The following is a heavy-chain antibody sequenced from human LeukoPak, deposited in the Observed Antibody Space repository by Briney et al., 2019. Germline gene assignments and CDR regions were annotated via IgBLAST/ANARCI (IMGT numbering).Heavy chain of an antibody. J-gene: IGHJ6*02. V-gene: IGHV1-46*01. CDR3: ARDLSPERRYYYYGMDV. Sequence: ASVKVSCKASGYTFTRYYMHWVRQAPGQGLEWMGIINPSGGSTSYAQKFQGRVTMTRDTSTSTVYMELSSLRSEDTAVYYCARDLSPERRYYYYGMDVWGQGTTVPVSS. CDR2: INPSGGST. CDR1: GYTFTRYY.